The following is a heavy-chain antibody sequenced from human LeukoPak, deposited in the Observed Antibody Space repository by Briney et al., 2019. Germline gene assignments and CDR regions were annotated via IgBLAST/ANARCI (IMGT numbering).Heavy chain of an antibody. J-gene: IGHJ4*02. D-gene: IGHD3-9*01. CDR1: GGSISSYY. CDR2: IYYSGST. Sequence: SETLSPTCTVSGGSISSYYWSWIRQPPGKGLEWIGYIYYSGSTIYNPSLKSRVTISVDTSKNQFSLKLSSVTAADTAVYYCARWGYDILTGYYYFDYWGQGTLVTVSS. V-gene: IGHV4-59*01. CDR3: ARWGYDILTGYYYFDY.